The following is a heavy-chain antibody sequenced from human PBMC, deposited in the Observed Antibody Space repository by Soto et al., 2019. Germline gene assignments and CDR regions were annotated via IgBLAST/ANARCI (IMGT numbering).Heavy chain of an antibody. CDR1: GFTLTSSA. V-gene: IGHV1-8*01. CDR2: MNLGNNQH. CDR3: TRAPLGIIVAPDF. J-gene: IGHJ4*02. Sequence: ASVKVSCKASGFTLTSSAMQWVRQARGLGLEWIGWMNLGNNQHVYTQKFQGRVTVSTDTSISTTYMELSSLTSEDTAVYYCTRAPLGIIVAPDFWGQGTLVTVSS. D-gene: IGHD3-22*01.